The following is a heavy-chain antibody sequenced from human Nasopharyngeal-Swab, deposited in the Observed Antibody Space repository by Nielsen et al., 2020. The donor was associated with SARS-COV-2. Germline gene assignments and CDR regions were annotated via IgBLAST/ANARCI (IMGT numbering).Heavy chain of an antibody. CDR3: ARGGGNGSGWRRSNWFDP. Sequence: SETLSLTCTVSGGSISSYYWSWIRQPPGKGLEWIGYIYYSGSTNYNPSLKSRVTISVDTSKNQFSLKLSSVTAADTAVYYCARGGGNGSGWRRSNWFDPWGQGTLVTVSS. D-gene: IGHD6-19*01. V-gene: IGHV4-59*01. CDR2: IYYSGST. J-gene: IGHJ5*02. CDR1: GGSISSYY.